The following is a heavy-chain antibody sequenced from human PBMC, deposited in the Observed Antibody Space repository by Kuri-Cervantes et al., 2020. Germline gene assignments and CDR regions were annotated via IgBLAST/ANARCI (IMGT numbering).Heavy chain of an antibody. Sequence: GSLRLSCAASGFTFSSYAMSWVRQAPGKGLEWVSAISGSGGSTYYADSVKGRFTISRDNSKNPLYLQMNSLRAEDTAVYYCAKDPRSSRAVAGHVDYCGQAILTVSS. CDR3: AKDPRSSRAVAGHVDY. CDR1: GFTFSSYA. CDR2: ISGSGGST. J-gene: IGHJ4*02. V-gene: IGHV3-23*01. D-gene: IGHD6-19*01.